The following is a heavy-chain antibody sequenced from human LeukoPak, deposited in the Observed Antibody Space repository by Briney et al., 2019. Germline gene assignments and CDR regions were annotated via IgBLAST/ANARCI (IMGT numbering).Heavy chain of an antibody. Sequence: ASVKVSCKASGYTFTGYYMHWVRQAPGQGLELMGWINPNSGGTTYSQKFQGRGTITRDTSISTAYMELSRLRSDDTSVYYCARESTSLRSWFDPWGQGTLVTVSS. CDR3: ARESTSLRSWFDP. J-gene: IGHJ5*02. V-gene: IGHV1-2*02. CDR2: INPNSGGT. CDR1: GYTFTGYY. D-gene: IGHD2-2*01.